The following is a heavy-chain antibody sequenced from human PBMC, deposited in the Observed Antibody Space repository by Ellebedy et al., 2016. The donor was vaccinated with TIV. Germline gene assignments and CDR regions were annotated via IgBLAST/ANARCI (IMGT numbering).Heavy chain of an antibody. J-gene: IGHJ5*02. CDR3: ARDREVEIQLWWGWFDP. D-gene: IGHD5-18*01. CDR1: GFIFSSYA. Sequence: GESLKISCAASGFIFSSYAMSWVRQAPGKGLEWVSVISGNGGSTYYADSVKGRFTISRDNSKNTLYLQMNSLRAEDTAVYYCARDREVEIQLWWGWFDPWGQGTLVTVSS. CDR2: ISGNGGST. V-gene: IGHV3-23*01.